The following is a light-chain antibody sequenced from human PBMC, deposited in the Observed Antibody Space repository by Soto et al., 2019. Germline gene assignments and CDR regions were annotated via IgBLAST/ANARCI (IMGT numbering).Light chain of an antibody. Sequence: QSALTQPASVSGSPGQSITISCTGTSSDVGGYNYVSWYQQHPDKAPKLMIYDVSNRPSGVSNRFSGSKSGNTASLTISGLQAEDEADYYCCLYTSSSTRVFGTGTKLTVL. CDR1: SSDVGGYNY. J-gene: IGLJ1*01. V-gene: IGLV2-14*03. CDR3: CLYTSSSTRV. CDR2: DVS.